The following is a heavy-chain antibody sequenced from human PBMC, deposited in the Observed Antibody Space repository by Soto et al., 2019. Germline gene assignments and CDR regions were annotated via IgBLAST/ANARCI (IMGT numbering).Heavy chain of an antibody. CDR3: AKHGVNGYNYWTVAMDV. CDR1: GYSFTSYY. Sequence: GESLKISCKGSGYSFTSYYITWVRQMPGKGLEWMGRIDPSDSNTIYSPSFQGHVTISVDKSISTASLQWSSLQASDSAIYCCAKHGVNGYNYWTVAMDVWGQGTTVTVSS. CDR2: IDPSDSNT. D-gene: IGHD1-1*01. V-gene: IGHV5-10-1*01. J-gene: IGHJ6*02.